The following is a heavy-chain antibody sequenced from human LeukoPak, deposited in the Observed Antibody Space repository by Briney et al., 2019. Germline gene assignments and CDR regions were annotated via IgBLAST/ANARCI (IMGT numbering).Heavy chain of an antibody. V-gene: IGHV1-69*13. D-gene: IGHD2-15*01. CDR1: GGTFSSYA. J-gene: IGHJ6*04. Sequence: ASVKVSCKGSGGTFSSYAISWVRQAPGQGLEWMGGIIPIFGTANYAQKFQGRVTITADESTSTAYMELSSLRSEDTAVYYCARGLGYCSGGSCYGDYYYGMDVWGKGTTVTVSS. CDR2: IIPIFGTA. CDR3: ARGLGYCSGGSCYGDYYYGMDV.